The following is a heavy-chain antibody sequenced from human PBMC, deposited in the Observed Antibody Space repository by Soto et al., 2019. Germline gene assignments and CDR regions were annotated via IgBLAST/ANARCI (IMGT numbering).Heavy chain of an antibody. CDR2: INPKSGGT. V-gene: IGHV1-2*04. CDR1: GYSFTDYH. Sequence: ASVKVSCKASGYSFTDYHIHWVRQAPGQGLEWLGRINPKSGGTSTAQKFQGWVTMTTDTSIGTASMELTRLTSDDTAVYYCAREVVVAATLYYYYGMDVWGQGTTVTVSS. CDR3: AREVVVAATLYYYYGMDV. D-gene: IGHD2-15*01. J-gene: IGHJ6*02.